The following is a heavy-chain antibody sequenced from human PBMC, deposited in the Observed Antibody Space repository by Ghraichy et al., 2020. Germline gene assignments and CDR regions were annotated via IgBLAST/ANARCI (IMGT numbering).Heavy chain of an antibody. CDR3: ARDGRARYGDYGPFDY. CDR1: GYTFTSYY. V-gene: IGHV1-46*03. CDR2: INPSGGST. D-gene: IGHD4-17*01. J-gene: IGHJ4*02. Sequence: ASVKVSCKASGYTFTSYYMHWVRQAPGQGLEWMGIINPSGGSTSYAQKFQGRVTMTRDTSTSTVYMELSSLRSEDTAVYYCARDGRARYGDYGPFDYWGQGTLVTVSS.